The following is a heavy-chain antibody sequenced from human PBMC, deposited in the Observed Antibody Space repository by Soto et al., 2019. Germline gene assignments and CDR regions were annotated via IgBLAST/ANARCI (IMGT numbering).Heavy chain of an antibody. CDR2: IIPIFGTA. CDR3: ARNDNWNYSYYYYGRDV. CDR1: GGTFSSYA. D-gene: IGHD1-7*01. Sequence: SVKVSCKASGGTFSSYAISWVRQAPGQGLEWMGGIIPIFGTANYAQKFQGRVTITADESTSTAYMELSSLRSEDTAVYYCARNDNWNYSYYYYGRDVWGQGTTVTVSS. V-gene: IGHV1-69*13. J-gene: IGHJ6*02.